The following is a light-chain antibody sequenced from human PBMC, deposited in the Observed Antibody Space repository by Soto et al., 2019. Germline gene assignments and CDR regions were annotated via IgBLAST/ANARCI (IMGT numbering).Light chain of an antibody. CDR2: DAS. Sequence: EIVXXQSPATXXVSPGEGATXXXXASQXVXXNLAWYQQRPGQPPRLLIYDASTRATGISARFSGSGYGTEFTLTISSLQSEDFAVYFCQQCRNWPLTFGGGTKVEIK. CDR1: QXVXXN. J-gene: IGKJ4*01. CDR3: QQCRNWPLT. V-gene: IGKV3-15*01.